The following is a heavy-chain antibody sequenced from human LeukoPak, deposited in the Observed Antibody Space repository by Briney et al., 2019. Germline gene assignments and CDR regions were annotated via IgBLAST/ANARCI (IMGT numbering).Heavy chain of an antibody. CDR1: EFTFSDYY. J-gene: IGHJ4*02. V-gene: IGHV3-11*04. Sequence: GGSLRLSCAASEFTFSDYYMSWIRQAPGKGLAWVSYISSTSSTRYYADSVRGRFTIARDNAKNSLDLQMNSLRAEDTAVYYCARISSVTQTSYGHFDYWGQGTLVTVSS. CDR3: ARISSVTQTSYGHFDY. D-gene: IGHD3-16*01. CDR2: ISSTSSTR.